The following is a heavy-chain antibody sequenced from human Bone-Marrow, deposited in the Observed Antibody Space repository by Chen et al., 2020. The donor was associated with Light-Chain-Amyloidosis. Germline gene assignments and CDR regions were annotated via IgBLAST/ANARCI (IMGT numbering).Heavy chain of an antibody. CDR3: TTDARTCGFYVFGFDL. D-gene: IGHD3-16*01. CDR1: GGTLNEFP. Sequence: QVQLVQSGAEVKEHGAAVRVSCKVSGGTLNEFPIHWVRQAPGKGPEWMGGFDPEDGETIHTQRIQGRITWTDDTSTDTAYMELRSLTSEDTAVYYCTTDARTCGFYVFGFDLWGQGTMVTVSS. V-gene: IGHV1-24*01. J-gene: IGHJ3*01. CDR2: FDPEDGET.